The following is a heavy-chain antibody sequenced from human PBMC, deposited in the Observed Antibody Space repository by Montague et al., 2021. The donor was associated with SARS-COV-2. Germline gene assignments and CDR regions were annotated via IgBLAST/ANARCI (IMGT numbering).Heavy chain of an antibody. D-gene: IGHD2-2*01. V-gene: IGHV4-31*03. CDR1: GGSISSGGYY. CDR2: IYYDGYT. J-gene: IGHJ6*02. Sequence: TLSLTCTVSGGSISSGGYYWSWIRQHPGKGLEWIGYIYYDGYTYYNPSLKSRVTISVDTSKNQFSLSLSSVTAADTAVYYCARDAIGAAGGYGMDVWGQGTTVTVSS. CDR3: ARDAIGAAGGYGMDV.